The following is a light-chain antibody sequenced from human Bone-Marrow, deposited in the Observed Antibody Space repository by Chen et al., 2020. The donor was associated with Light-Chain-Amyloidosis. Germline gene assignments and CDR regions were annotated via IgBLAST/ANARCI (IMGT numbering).Light chain of an antibody. Sequence: QSVLTQPPSVSGAPGQRVTISCTGSSSNIGAGYDVHWYQKLPGTAPKLLIYGNSNRPSRVPDRFSGSKSGTSASLAIPGIQAEDEADYYCQSYDSSLSGSHVVFGGGTKLTVL. CDR1: SSNIGAGYD. CDR3: QSYDSSLSGSHVV. J-gene: IGLJ2*01. CDR2: GNS. V-gene: IGLV1-40*01.